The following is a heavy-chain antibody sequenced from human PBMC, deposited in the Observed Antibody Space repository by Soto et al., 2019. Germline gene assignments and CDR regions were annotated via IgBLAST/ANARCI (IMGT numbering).Heavy chain of an antibody. V-gene: IGHV1-3*01. D-gene: IGHD1-26*01. Sequence: ASVKVSCKASGYTFTSYAMHWVRQAPGQRLEWMGWINAGNGNTKYSQKFQGRVTITRDTSASTAYMELSSLKSEDTAVYYCARGLDSGSYNPSSVWGQGTLVTVSS. CDR3: ARGLDSGSYNPSSV. CDR2: INAGNGNT. J-gene: IGHJ4*02. CDR1: GYTFTSYA.